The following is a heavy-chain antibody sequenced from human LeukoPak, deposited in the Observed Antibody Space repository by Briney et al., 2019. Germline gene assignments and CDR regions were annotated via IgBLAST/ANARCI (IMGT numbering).Heavy chain of an antibody. J-gene: IGHJ3*02. CDR1: GFTFSNAW. Sequence: PGGSLRLSCAASGFTFSNAWMSWVRQAPGKGLEWVGRIKSKTDGGTTDYAAPVKGRFTISRDDSKNTLYLQMNSLKTEDTAVCYCTPDDSSGYYGRGAFDIWGQGTMVTVSS. CDR2: IKSKTDGGTT. D-gene: IGHD3-22*01. CDR3: TPDDSSGYYGRGAFDI. V-gene: IGHV3-15*01.